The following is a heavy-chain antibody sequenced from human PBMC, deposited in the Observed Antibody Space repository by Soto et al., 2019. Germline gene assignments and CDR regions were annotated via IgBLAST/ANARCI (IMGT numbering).Heavy chain of an antibody. Sequence: SETLSLTCTMSGDSYSISTYSWSWIRQPPGKALQWIGFIYQSGVTSYNPSLASRVSISLDRSNNQCSLKLKSVTAADTSVYFCVGMPYTSGLRFDPWGPGTLVTVSS. CDR2: IYQSGVT. CDR3: VGMPYTSGLRFDP. V-gene: IGHV4-30-2*01. J-gene: IGHJ5*02. CDR1: GDSYSISTYS. D-gene: IGHD6-19*01.